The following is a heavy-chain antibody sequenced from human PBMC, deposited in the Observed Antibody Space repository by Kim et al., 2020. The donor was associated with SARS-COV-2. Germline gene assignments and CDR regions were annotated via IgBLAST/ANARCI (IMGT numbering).Heavy chain of an antibody. V-gene: IGHV4-34*01. D-gene: IGHD6-6*01. CDR3: ARGRGIAARPGVVDY. J-gene: IGHJ4*02. Sequence: PSLKSRVTRSVDTSKNPFSLKLRSVTAADTAVYYCARGRGIAARPGVVDYWGQGTLVTVSS.